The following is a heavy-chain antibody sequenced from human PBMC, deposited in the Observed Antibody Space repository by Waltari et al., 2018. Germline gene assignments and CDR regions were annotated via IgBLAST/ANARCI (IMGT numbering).Heavy chain of an antibody. D-gene: IGHD3-22*01. CDR1: GGTFSSYA. V-gene: IGHV1-69*10. Sequence: QVQLVQSGAEVKKPGSSVKVSCKASGGTFSSYAISWVRQAPGQGLEWMGGIIPNLGIANYAQKFQGRVTITADKSTSTAYMELSSLRSEDTAVYYCARDNSSSGSPFDYWGQGTLVTVSS. J-gene: IGHJ4*02. CDR3: ARDNSSSGSPFDY. CDR2: IIPNLGIA.